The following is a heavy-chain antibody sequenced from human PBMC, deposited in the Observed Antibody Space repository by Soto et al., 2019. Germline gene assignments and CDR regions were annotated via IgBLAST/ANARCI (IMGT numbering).Heavy chain of an antibody. CDR1: GFTFSNYG. D-gene: IGHD2-21*01. V-gene: IGHV3-23*01. CDR3: AKEMIASTLADFFDY. Sequence: EVQLLESGGGLIQPGGSLRLSCEASGFTFSNYGMTWVRQAPGKGLEWVSTISGSGDRAFYADPVKGGFTISRDNSKNTLYLQMNSLSAEDTAIYYCAKEMIASTLADFFDYWGQGILVTVSS. J-gene: IGHJ4*02. CDR2: ISGSGDRA.